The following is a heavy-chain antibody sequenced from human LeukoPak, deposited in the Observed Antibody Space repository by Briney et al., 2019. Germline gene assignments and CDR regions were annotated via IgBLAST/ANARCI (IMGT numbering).Heavy chain of an antibody. J-gene: IGHJ5*02. CDR2: IYSGGST. Sequence: GGSLRLSCAASGFTVSSNYMSWVRQAPGKGLEWVSVIYSGGSTYYADSVKGRFTISRDNSKNQLYLQMNRLSAEDTAVYYCAREPYCTKGVCYTSRWLEPWGQGPLVTVSS. V-gene: IGHV3-53*01. D-gene: IGHD2-8*01. CDR3: AREPYCTKGVCYTSRWLEP. CDR1: GFTVSSNY.